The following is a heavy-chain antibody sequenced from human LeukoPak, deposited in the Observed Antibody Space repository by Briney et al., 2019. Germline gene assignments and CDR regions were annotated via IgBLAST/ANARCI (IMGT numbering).Heavy chain of an antibody. J-gene: IGHJ2*01. V-gene: IGHV4-59*01. D-gene: IGHD3-10*01. CDR2: IFYSGST. Sequence: SETLSLTCTASGGSISRYFWSWIRQPPGEGLEWIGYIFYSGSTNYNPSLKSRVTISIDTSKNQFSLKLSSVTAADTAAYYCARGWFGETRYFDLWGRGTLLTVSS. CDR3: ARGWFGETRYFDL. CDR1: GGSISRYF.